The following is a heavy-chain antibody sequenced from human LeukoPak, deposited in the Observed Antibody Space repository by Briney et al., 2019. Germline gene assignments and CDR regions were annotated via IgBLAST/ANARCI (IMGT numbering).Heavy chain of an antibody. V-gene: IGHV3-15*01. D-gene: IGHD2-8*01. CDR3: TSIGDTYCANGVCYSAPSTH. CDR1: GFTVSNAW. Sequence: GGSLRLSCAASGFTVSNAWMSWVRQAPGKGLEWVGRIKRKTDGGTTDYAAPVKGRFTISRDASRNTLYLQMNSLKTEDTAVYYCTSIGDTYCANGVCYSAPSTHWGQGTLVTVSS. J-gene: IGHJ4*02. CDR2: IKRKTDGGTT.